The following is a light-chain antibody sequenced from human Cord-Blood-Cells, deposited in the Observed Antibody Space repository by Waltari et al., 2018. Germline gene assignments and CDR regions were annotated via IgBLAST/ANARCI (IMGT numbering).Light chain of an antibody. J-gene: IGLJ1*01. Sequence: QSALTQPPSASGSPGQSVTISCTGTSSDVGGYNYVSWYQQHPGKAPKLMIYEVSKRPSGGPDRFSGSKSGSTASLTGSGRQAEDEADYYCSSYAGSNFYVFGTGTKVTVL. V-gene: IGLV2-8*01. CDR1: SSDVGGYNY. CDR3: SSYAGSNFYV. CDR2: EVS.